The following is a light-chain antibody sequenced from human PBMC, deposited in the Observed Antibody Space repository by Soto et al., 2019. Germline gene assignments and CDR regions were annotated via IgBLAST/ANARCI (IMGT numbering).Light chain of an antibody. CDR3: CSYAGSHVV. Sequence: QSVLTQPASVSGSPGQSITISCTGTSSDVGSYNLVSWYQQHPGKAPKLMIYEVSKWPSGVSNRFSGSKSGNTASLTISGLQAEDEADYYCCSYAGSHVVFGGGTKLTFL. V-gene: IGLV2-23*02. CDR2: EVS. J-gene: IGLJ2*01. CDR1: SSDVGSYNL.